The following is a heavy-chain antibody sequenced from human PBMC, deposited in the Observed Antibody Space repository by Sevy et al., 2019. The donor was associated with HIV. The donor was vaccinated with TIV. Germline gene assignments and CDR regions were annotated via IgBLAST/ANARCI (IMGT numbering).Heavy chain of an antibody. CDR1: GFTFDDFA. Sequence: GGSLRLSCAASGFTFDDFAMHWVRQVPGKGLEWVSGLNWDSGSVAYADSVKGRFTISRENAKNALFLQMNSLRAEDTALYYCAKDIGATGIAVVANWGQGIQVTVSS. CDR3: AKDIGATGIAVVAN. V-gene: IGHV3-9*01. CDR2: LNWDSGSV. D-gene: IGHD6-19*01. J-gene: IGHJ4*02.